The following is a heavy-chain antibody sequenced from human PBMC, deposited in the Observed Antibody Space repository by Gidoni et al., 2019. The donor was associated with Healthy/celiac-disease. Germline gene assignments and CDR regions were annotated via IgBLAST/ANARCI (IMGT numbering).Heavy chain of an antibody. CDR2: ISGSGGST. D-gene: IGHD2-15*01. V-gene: IGHV3-23*01. CDR3: AKYSVNYYYGMDV. J-gene: IGHJ6*02. CDR1: GFTFSSSA. Sequence: EVQLLEPGGGLVQPGGSLRLPCAASGFTFSSSAMSWVRQAPGKGLEWVSAISGSGGSTYYADSVKGRFTISRDNSKNTLYLQMNSLRAEDTAVYYCAKYSVNYYYGMDVWGQGTTVTVSS.